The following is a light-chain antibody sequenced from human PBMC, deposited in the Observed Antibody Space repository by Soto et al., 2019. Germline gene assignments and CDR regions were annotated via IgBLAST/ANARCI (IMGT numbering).Light chain of an antibody. J-gene: IGKJ1*01. CDR2: GAS. Sequence: EIVLTQSPGTLSMSPGERATLSGRASQSSSSNYLAWYQQKPGQAPRLLIYGASSRATGIPDRFSGSWSGTDFTLTNSRVESEDGSVYYCQQYGRSPRTFGQGTKVQFK. CDR3: QQYGRSPRT. V-gene: IGKV3-20*01. CDR1: QSSSSNY.